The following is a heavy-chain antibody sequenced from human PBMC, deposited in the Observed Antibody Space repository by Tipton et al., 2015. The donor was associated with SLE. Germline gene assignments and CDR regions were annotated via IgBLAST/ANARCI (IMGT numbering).Heavy chain of an antibody. CDR2: IYYSGRT. Sequence: TLSLTCTVSGGSVSSSSKYWDWIRQPPGKGLEWIGTIYYSGRTDYNPSLKSRVTMSVDTSMNQFSLRLTSVTAADTAVYYCARRRFQSAPDYWGQGTLVSVSS. V-gene: IGHV4-39*07. D-gene: IGHD2-21*01. J-gene: IGHJ4*02. CDR3: ARRRFQSAPDY. CDR1: GGSVSSSSKY.